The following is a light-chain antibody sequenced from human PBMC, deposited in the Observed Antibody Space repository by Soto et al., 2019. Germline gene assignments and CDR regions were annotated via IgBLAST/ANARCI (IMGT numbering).Light chain of an antibody. Sequence: DIVLTQSPGTLSLSPGERATLSCRASQSVSSKYLAWYQQKPGQAPRVLIYGTSIRGSGVPEGFSGGGSGTDVTLAITSLEAEDVAVYYCQQYGSSVFTFGPGAKVDFK. V-gene: IGKV3-20*01. CDR3: QQYGSSVFT. J-gene: IGKJ3*01. CDR2: GTS. CDR1: QSVSSKY.